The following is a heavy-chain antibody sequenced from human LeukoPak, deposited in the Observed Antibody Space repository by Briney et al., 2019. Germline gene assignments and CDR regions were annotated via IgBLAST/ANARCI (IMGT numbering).Heavy chain of an antibody. J-gene: IGHJ4*02. CDR1: GGSISSSSYY. D-gene: IGHD3-22*01. CDR3: ARQGITMIVVVTYFDY. Sequence: SETLSLTCTVSGGSISSSSYYWGWIRQPPGKGLEWIGSIYYSGSTYHNPSLKSRVTISVDTSKNQFSLKLSSVTAADTAVYYCARQGITMIVVVTYFDYWGQGTLVTVSS. V-gene: IGHV4-39*01. CDR2: IYYSGST.